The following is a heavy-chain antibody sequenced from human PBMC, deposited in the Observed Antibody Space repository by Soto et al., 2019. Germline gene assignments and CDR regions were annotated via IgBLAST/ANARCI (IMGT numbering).Heavy chain of an antibody. CDR3: ARAGGLGAVAADS. V-gene: IGHV4-30-2*01. CDR2: IYHSGST. Sequence: QLQLQESGSGRVKPSQTLSLTCAVSGGSISSGGYSWRWFRQPPGQGLEWIGYIYHSGSTYYNPSLKSRVTISVDRSKNQFSLKLSSVTAADTAVYYCARAGGLGAVAADSWGQGTLVTVSS. J-gene: IGHJ4*02. CDR1: GGSISSGGYS. D-gene: IGHD6-19*01.